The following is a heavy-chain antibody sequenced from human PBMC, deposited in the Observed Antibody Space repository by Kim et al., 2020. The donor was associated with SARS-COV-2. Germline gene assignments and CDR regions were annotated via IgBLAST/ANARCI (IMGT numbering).Heavy chain of an antibody. CDR1: GYSIDNSNF. J-gene: IGHJ4*01. CDR2: IDYSGET. V-gene: IGHV4-28*01. CDR3: AGTFGRQGPFFSY. D-gene: IGHD3-10*01. Sequence: SETLSLTCVVSGYSIDNSNFWAWIRQPPGKGLEWIGYIDYSGETYFNPSLKSRVTMSVDTSKNQFSLKVTSVTAVDTAMYYCAGTFGRQGPFFSYWGHGT.